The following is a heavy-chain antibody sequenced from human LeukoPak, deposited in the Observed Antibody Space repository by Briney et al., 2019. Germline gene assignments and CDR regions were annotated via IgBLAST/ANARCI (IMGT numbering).Heavy chain of an antibody. Sequence: GGSLRLSCAASGFTFSSYAMHWVRQAPGKGLEWVAVISYDGSNKYYADSVKGRFTISRDNAKNSLYLQMNSLRAEDTALYYCAAVEGIAAAGDHWGQGTLVTVSS. D-gene: IGHD6-13*01. CDR2: ISYDGSNK. CDR1: GFTFSSYA. V-gene: IGHV3-30-3*01. J-gene: IGHJ4*02. CDR3: AAVEGIAAAGDH.